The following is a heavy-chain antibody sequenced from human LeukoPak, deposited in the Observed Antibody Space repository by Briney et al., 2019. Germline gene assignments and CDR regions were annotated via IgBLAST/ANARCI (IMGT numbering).Heavy chain of an antibody. V-gene: IGHV3-66*01. CDR2: IYSGGST. Sequence: GGSLRLSCAASGFTVSSNYMSWVRQAPGKGLEWVSVIYSGGSTYYADSVKGRFTISRDNSKNTLYLQMNSLRAEDTAVYYCARDNMAVAGTVYWGQGTLVTVSS. CDR3: ARDNMAVAGTVY. D-gene: IGHD6-19*01. J-gene: IGHJ4*02. CDR1: GFTVSSNY.